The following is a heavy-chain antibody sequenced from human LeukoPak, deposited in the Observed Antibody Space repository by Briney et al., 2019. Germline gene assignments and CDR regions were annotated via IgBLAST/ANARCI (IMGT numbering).Heavy chain of an antibody. CDR2: IYNNGRT. CDR1: GGSISSCDYY. V-gene: IGHV4-30-4*01. J-gene: IGHJ4*02. D-gene: IGHD6-13*01. CDR3: ARGRSSSWLCFDD. Sequence: TLSLTCTVSGGSISSCDYYWSWIRQPPGEGLEWIGYIYNNGRTYYNPSLKSRVTISVDPSKNLFSLKVRSVTAADAAVYYGARGRSSSWLCFDDWGQGTMVNVPS.